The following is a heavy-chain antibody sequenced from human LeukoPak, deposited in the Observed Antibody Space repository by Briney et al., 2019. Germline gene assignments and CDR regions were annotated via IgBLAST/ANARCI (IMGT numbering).Heavy chain of an antibody. V-gene: IGHV3-48*02. J-gene: IGHJ5*02. D-gene: IGHD3-10*01. CDR2: ISSSSSTI. Sequence: GGSLRLSCAASGFTFSSYSMNWVRQAPGKGLEWVSYISSSSSTIYYADSVKGRFTISRDNAKNSLYLQMNSLRDEDTAVYYCARGSTYYYGSGSTDWFDPWGQGTLVTVSS. CDR3: ARGSTYYYGSGSTDWFDP. CDR1: GFTFSSYS.